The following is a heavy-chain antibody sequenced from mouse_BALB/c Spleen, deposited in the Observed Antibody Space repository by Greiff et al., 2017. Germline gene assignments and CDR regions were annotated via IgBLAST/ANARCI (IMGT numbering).Heavy chain of an antibody. J-gene: IGHJ4*01. V-gene: IGHV1-69*02. CDR3: ARGGTGMVDY. D-gene: IGHD4-1*01. CDR2: IDPSDSYT. Sequence: QVQLQQPGAELVKPGASVKLSCKASGYTFTSYWMHWVKQRPGQGLEWIGEIDPSDSYTNYNQKFKGKATLTVDKSSSTAYMQLSSLTSEDSAVYYCARGGTGMVDYWGQGTSVTVSS. CDR1: GYTFTSYW.